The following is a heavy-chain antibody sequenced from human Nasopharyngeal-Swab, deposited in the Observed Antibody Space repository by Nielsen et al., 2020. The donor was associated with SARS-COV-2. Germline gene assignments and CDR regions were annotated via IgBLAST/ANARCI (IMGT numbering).Heavy chain of an antibody. D-gene: IGHD6-6*01. CDR2: IIPILGIA. J-gene: IGHJ6*02. CDR1: GGTFSSYA. V-gene: IGHV1-69*04. Sequence: SVKVSCKASGGTFSSYAISWVRQAPGQGLEWMGRIIPILGIANYAQKFQGRVTITADKSTSTAYMELSSLRAEDTAVYYCAREGWGSSWGYYYYGMDVWGQGTTVTVSS. CDR3: AREGWGSSWGYYYYGMDV.